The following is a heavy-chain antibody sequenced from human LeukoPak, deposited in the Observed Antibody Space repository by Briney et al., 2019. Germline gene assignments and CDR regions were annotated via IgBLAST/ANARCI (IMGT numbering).Heavy chain of an antibody. V-gene: IGHV3-33*01. CDR3: ARGPLYYFDY. D-gene: IGHD2-15*01. J-gene: IGHJ4*02. CDR2: IWYDGSNK. CDR1: GFTFSSYG. Sequence: GGSLRLSWAASGFTFSSYGMHWVRQAAGKGLEWVGVIWYDGSNKYYADSVKGRFTISRDNSKSTLYLQMNSLRAEDTAVYYCARGPLYYFDYWGQGTLVTVSS.